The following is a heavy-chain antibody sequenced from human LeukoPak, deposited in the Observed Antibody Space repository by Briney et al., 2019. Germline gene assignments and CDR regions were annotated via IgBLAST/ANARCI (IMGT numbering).Heavy chain of an antibody. J-gene: IGHJ4*02. Sequence: PGGSLGLSCAASGFTVSHNYMSWVRQAPGKGLEWVANIYSAGISYYADSVKGRFTISRDNSKDMLYLHMNNLRVEDTAMYYCARDRSGSVWGQGTLVTVSS. CDR2: IYSAGIS. CDR1: GFTVSHNY. D-gene: IGHD3-10*01. V-gene: IGHV3-53*01. CDR3: ARDRSGSV.